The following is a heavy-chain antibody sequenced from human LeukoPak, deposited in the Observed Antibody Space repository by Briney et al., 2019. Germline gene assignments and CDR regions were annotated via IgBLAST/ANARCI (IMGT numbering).Heavy chain of an antibody. V-gene: IGHV3-21*04. CDR1: GFTLSSYG. CDR3: AKDHSPTY. J-gene: IGHJ4*02. D-gene: IGHD1-1*01. Sequence: GGSLRLSCAASGFTLSSYGMNWVRQAPGRGLEWVSSISSSSSHIYYADSVKGRFTISRDNSKNTLYMQMNSLRVEDTAVYYCAKDHSPTYWGQGTLVTVSS. CDR2: ISSSSSHI.